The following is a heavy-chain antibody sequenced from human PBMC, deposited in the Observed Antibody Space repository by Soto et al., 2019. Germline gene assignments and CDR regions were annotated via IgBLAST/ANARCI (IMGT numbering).Heavy chain of an antibody. CDR1: GFTFSSYA. J-gene: IGHJ6*02. CDR2: ISYDGSNK. CDR3: EKDFDTAPDYSYGMDV. Sequence: SLRLSCAASGFTFSSYAMHWVRQAPGKGLEWVAVISYDGSNKYYADSVKGRFTISRDNSKNTLYLQMNSLRAEDTAVYYCEKDFDTAPDYSYGMDVWGQGTKVTVSS. D-gene: IGHD5-18*01. V-gene: IGHV3-30-3*02.